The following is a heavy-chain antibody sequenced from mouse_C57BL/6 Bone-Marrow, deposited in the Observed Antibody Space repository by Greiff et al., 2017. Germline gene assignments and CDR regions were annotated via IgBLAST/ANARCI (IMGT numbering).Heavy chain of an antibody. Sequence: VQLQQSGAELMKPGASVKLSCKATGYTFTGYWIAWVKQRPGHGLEWIGEILPGSGSTNYNEKFKGKATFTADTSSHTAYMQLSSLTTEDSAIYYCARVSGDGYFWYFDVWGTGTTVTVSS. CDR2: ILPGSGST. CDR3: ARVSGDGYFWYFDV. CDR1: GYTFTGYW. V-gene: IGHV1-9*01. D-gene: IGHD2-3*01. J-gene: IGHJ1*03.